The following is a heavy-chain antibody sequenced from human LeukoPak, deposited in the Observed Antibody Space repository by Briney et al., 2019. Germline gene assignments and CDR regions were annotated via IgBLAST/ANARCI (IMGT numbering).Heavy chain of an antibody. V-gene: IGHV3-74*01. CDR2: ISRDGGST. Sequence: GGSLRLSCAASGFTFSDYWIHWVRQAPGKRLVWVSRISRDGGSTSYADSVKGRFTISRDNAKSTLYLQMNSLRAEDTAVYYCARSGNYRWDYWDQGTLVTVSS. CDR1: GFTFSDYW. D-gene: IGHD2-8*02. J-gene: IGHJ4*02. CDR3: ARSGNYRWDY.